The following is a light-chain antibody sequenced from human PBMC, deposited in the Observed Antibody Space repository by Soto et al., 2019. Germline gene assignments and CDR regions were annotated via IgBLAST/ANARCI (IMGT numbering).Light chain of an antibody. CDR3: QQYGSSPIT. CDR2: DAS. J-gene: IGKJ5*01. V-gene: IGKV3D-20*01. CDR1: QSVSSSY. Sequence: VLAQSPATLSLSPGERATLSCGASQSVSSSYLAWYQQKPGLAPRRLIYDASSRATGIPDRFSGSGSGTDFTLTISRLEPEDFAVYYCQQYGSSPITFGQGTRLEIK.